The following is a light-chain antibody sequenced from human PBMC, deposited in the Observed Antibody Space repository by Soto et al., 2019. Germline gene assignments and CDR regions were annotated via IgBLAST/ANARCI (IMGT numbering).Light chain of an antibody. CDR2: DVV. CDR1: SSDVGGFNS. CDR3: SSYIRTMTNV. Sequence: QSALTQPASVSGSPGQSITISCTGTSSDVGGFNSVSWYQLRPGTAPKLILYDVVDRPSGVSYRFSGSKSGNTASLTISGLHAADEADYFCSSYIRTMTNVFGSGTKLTVL. J-gene: IGLJ1*01. V-gene: IGLV2-14*03.